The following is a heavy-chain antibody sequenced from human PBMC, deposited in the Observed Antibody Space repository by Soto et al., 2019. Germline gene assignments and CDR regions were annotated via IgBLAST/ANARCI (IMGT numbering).Heavy chain of an antibody. CDR2: ISESGGST. CDR1: GFSFSDYA. Sequence: GSLRLSGAASGFSFSDYAMGWVRQAPGKGLEWVSVISESGGSTHYADSVRGRFTVSRDNSKNSLSLRMNSLRDEDTAVYFCAKRSPYSSGWYSPIFDYWGQGALVTVSS. J-gene: IGHJ4*02. V-gene: IGHV3-23*01. CDR3: AKRSPYSSGWYSPIFDY. D-gene: IGHD6-13*01.